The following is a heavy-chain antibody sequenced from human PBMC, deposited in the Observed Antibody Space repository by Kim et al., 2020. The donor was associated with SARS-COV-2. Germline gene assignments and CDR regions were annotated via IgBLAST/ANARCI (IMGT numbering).Heavy chain of an antibody. J-gene: IGHJ4*02. CDR1: GFTFSSYA. CDR2: ISGSGHNT. Sequence: GGSLRLSCAASGFTFSSYAMSWVRQAPGKGLEWVSRISGSGHNTYYADSVKGRFTMSRDNSKNTVYLQMSSLRGEDTAVYYCARALLTGYYHADDYWGQGTLVTVSS. V-gene: IGHV3-23*01. D-gene: IGHD3-9*01. CDR3: ARALLTGYYHADDY.